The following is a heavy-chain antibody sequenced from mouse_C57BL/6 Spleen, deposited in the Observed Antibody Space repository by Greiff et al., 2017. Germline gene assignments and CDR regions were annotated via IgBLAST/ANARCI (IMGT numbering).Heavy chain of an antibody. Sequence: EVKLQESGPGLVKPSQSLSLTCSVTGYSITSGYYWNWIRQFPGNKLEWMGYISYDGSNNYNPSLKNRISITRDTSKNQFFLKLNSVTTEDTATYYCARKWEVPRDVWGTGTTVTVSS. J-gene: IGHJ1*03. CDR1: GYSITSGYY. V-gene: IGHV3-6*01. D-gene: IGHD5-1*01. CDR3: ARKWEVPRDV. CDR2: ISYDGSN.